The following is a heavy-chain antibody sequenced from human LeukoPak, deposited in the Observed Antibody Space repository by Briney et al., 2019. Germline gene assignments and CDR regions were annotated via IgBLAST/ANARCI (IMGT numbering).Heavy chain of an antibody. J-gene: IGHJ4*02. CDR2: IDPSDSYT. D-gene: IGHD4-17*01. CDR3: ARHFYGDYAFDS. Sequence: GESLQISCKGSGYTFTNYWIGWVRQMPGKGLEWMGTIDPSDSYTNYSPSFQGHVTISADKSTNSAYLQWSSLKTSDSATYYCARHFYGDYAFDSWGQGTLVTVSS. CDR1: GYTFTNYW. V-gene: IGHV5-10-1*01.